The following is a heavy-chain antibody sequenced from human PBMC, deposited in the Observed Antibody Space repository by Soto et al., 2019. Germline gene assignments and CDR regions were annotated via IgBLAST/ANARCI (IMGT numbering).Heavy chain of an antibody. CDR1: GGTFSSYA. CDR2: IIPIFGTA. Sequence: GASVKVSCKASGGTFSSYAISWVRQAPGQGLEWMGGIIPIFGTANYAQKFQGRVTITADESTSTAYMELRGLTSDDTGVYYCGRGDPIFGAANGTDVSGQGPSVTLSS. CDR3: GRGDPIFGAANGTDV. V-gene: IGHV1-69*13. J-gene: IGHJ6*02. D-gene: IGHD3-3*01.